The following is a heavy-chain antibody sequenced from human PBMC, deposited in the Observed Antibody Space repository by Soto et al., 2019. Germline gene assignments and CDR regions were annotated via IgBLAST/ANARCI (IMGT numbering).Heavy chain of an antibody. V-gene: IGHV4-59*01. D-gene: IGHD4-17*01. CDR1: GGSISSYY. CDR2: IYYSGST. J-gene: IGHJ4*02. Sequence: SETLSLTCTVSGGSISSYYWSWIRQPPGKGLEWIGYIYYSGSTNYNPSLKSRATISVDTSKNQFSLKLSSVTAADTAVYYCASYAFGDYPFFSYWGQGTLVTVSS. CDR3: ASYAFGDYPFFSY.